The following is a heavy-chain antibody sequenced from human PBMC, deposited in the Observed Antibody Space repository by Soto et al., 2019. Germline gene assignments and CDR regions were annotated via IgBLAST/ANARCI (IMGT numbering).Heavy chain of an antibody. CDR1: GGSISSGDYY. D-gene: IGHD3-3*01. CDR3: ARNLDHSDYFDY. CDR2: IYYSGST. Sequence: PSETLSLTCTVSGGSISSGDYYWSWIRQPPGKGLEWIGYIYYSGSTYYNPSLKSRVTISVDTSKNQFSLKLSSVTAADTAVYYCARNLDHSDYFDYWGQGTLVTSPQ. V-gene: IGHV4-30-4*01. J-gene: IGHJ4*02.